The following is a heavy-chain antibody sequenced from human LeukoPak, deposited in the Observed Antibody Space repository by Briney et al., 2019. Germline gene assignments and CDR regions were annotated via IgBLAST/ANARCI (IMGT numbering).Heavy chain of an antibody. V-gene: IGHV3-30*04. CDR3: ATENGG. Sequence: GGSLRLSCAASGFTFSSYAMHWVRQAPGKGLEGVAVISYDGSNKYYADSVKGRFTISRDNSKNTLYLQMNSLRVEDTAVYYCATENGGWGQGTLVTVSS. CDR2: ISYDGSNK. D-gene: IGHD1-1*01. CDR1: GFTFSSYA. J-gene: IGHJ4*02.